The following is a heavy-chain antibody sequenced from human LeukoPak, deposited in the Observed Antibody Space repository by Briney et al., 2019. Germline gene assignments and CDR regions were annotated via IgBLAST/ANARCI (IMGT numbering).Heavy chain of an antibody. J-gene: IGHJ4*02. CDR1: GGSISSYY. V-gene: IGHV4-59*01. Sequence: SETLSLTCTVSGGSISSYYWSWTRQPPGKGLEWIGYIYYLGSTNYNPSLKSRVTISLDTSKNQFSLKLSSVTAADTAVYYCARYGSGIDYWGQGTLVNVSS. CDR2: IYYLGST. CDR3: ARYGSGIDY. D-gene: IGHD3-10*01.